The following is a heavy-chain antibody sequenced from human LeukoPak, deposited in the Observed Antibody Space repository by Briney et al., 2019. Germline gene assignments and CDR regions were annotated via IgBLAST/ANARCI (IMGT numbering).Heavy chain of an antibody. D-gene: IGHD3-22*01. Sequence: GGSLRLSCAVSGITFSDYAMTWVRQAPGKGLQWVSGISGTGGTTYTADSVKGRFTISRDNSKNILYLQMNSLRAEDTAVYYCAKVIVVENYYYYAMDVRGQGTTVTVSS. CDR1: GITFSDYA. CDR3: AKVIVVENYYYYAMDV. V-gene: IGHV3-23*01. J-gene: IGHJ6*02. CDR2: ISGTGGTT.